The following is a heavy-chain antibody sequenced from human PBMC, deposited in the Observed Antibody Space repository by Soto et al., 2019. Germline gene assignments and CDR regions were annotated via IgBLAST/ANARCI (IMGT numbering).Heavy chain of an antibody. D-gene: IGHD3-10*01. CDR2: IYYSGST. CDR1: GGSISSGGYY. Sequence: QVQLQESGPGLVKPSQTLSLTCTVSGGSISSGGYYWSWIRQHPGKGLEWIGYIYYSGSTYYNPSLKSRVTLSVDTSKSPCSLKLISVTAADTAVYYCARGVTMVRGVIHTPYFDYWGQGTLVTVSS. V-gene: IGHV4-31*03. J-gene: IGHJ4*02. CDR3: ARGVTMVRGVIHTPYFDY.